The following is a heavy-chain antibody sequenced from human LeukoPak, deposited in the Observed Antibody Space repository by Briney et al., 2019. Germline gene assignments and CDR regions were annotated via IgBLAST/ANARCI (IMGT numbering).Heavy chain of an antibody. CDR3: ARASSAFWSGYVYLDV. CDR2: IYYSGRT. CDR1: GGSISSSSYY. V-gene: IGHV4-39*07. Sequence: SETLSLTCTVSGGSISSSSYYWGWIRQPPGKGLEWIGSIYYSGRTQYNPSLKSRVTISVDTSKNQFSLKLSSVTAADTAVYYCARASSAFWSGYVYLDVWGKGTTVTVSS. D-gene: IGHD3-3*01. J-gene: IGHJ6*04.